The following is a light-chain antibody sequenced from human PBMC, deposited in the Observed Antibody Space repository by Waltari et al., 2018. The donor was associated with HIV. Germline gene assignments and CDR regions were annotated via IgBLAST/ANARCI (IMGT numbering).Light chain of an antibody. Sequence: EIVMTQSPATLSVSPGERATLSCRASQSVSSNLAWYQQKPGQAPRLLIHGASTRATGIPGRFSGSGSGTEFTLTISSLQSEDFAVYYCQQYNNWPHTFGQGTKLEIK. CDR3: QQYNNWPHT. V-gene: IGKV3-15*01. CDR1: QSVSSN. CDR2: GAS. J-gene: IGKJ2*01.